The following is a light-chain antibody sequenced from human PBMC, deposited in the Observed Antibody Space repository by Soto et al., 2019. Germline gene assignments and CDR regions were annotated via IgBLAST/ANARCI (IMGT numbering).Light chain of an antibody. J-gene: IGLJ2*01. Sequence: QSVLGQPPSASGTPGQSVTISCSGSTSNIGSSSVYWYQQLPGTAPKVFIYENNRRPSGVPDRFSGSKSGTSASLAISGLRSEDEADYYCATWDDSLSGPVFGGGTKLTVL. CDR3: ATWDDSLSGPV. CDR2: ENN. CDR1: TSNIGSSS. V-gene: IGLV1-47*01.